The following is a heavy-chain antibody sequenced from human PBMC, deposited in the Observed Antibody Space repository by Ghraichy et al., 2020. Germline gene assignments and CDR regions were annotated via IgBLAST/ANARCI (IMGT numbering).Heavy chain of an antibody. J-gene: IGHJ4*02. CDR1: GFTVSSNY. D-gene: IGHD3/OR15-3a*01. Sequence: GGSRRLSCAASGFTVSSNYMTWVRQAPGKGLEWVSFMYKDGTTYYADSVKGRFTISRDNSKNTLYLQMNSLRIEDTAVYYCARDLVFPAGIGLWGQGTLVTVSS. V-gene: IGHV3-66*02. CDR2: MYKDGTT. CDR3: ARDLVFPAGIGL.